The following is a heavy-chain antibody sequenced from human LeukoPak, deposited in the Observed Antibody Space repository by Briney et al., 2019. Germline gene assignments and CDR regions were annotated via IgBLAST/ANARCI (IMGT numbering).Heavy chain of an antibody. V-gene: IGHV4-59*01. D-gene: IGHD6-13*01. Sequence: SETLSLTWTVSGGSISSFYWRWIRPPPGKGREWIGYIFYSGTTNYNPSLKSRVTISVDTSKNQSSLKLSSVTAADTAVYYCAREVEAAGRIDYWGQGTLVTVSS. CDR1: GGSISSFY. J-gene: IGHJ4*02. CDR3: AREVEAAGRIDY. CDR2: IFYSGTT.